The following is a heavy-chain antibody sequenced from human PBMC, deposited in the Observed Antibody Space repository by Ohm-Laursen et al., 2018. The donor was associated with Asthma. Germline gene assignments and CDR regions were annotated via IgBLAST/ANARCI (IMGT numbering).Heavy chain of an antibody. CDR1: GFTFSSYI. CDR3: AKDDTSYGDPPYFDY. CDR2: ISSSSSTI. D-gene: IGHD4-17*01. Sequence: GSLRLSCAASGFTFSSYIMNWVRQAPGKGLEWVSYISSSSSTIYYADSVKGRFTISRDNAKNSLYLQMNSLRAEDTAIYYCAKDDTSYGDPPYFDYWGQGTLVTVSS. J-gene: IGHJ4*02. V-gene: IGHV3-48*01.